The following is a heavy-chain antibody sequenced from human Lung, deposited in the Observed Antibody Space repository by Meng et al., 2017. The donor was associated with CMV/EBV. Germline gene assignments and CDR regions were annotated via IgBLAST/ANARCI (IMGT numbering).Heavy chain of an antibody. J-gene: IGHJ4*02. Sequence: QVPVQESGPGLVNPSQTLSLTCTVSGGSISSGDYYWSWIRQPPGKGLEWIGYIYYSGSTYYNPSLKSRVTISVDTSKNQFSLKLSSVTAADTAVHYCARDRTTGRYFDYWGQGTLVTVSS. D-gene: IGHD4-11*01. CDR2: IYYSGST. CDR3: ARDRTTGRYFDY. V-gene: IGHV4-30-4*01. CDR1: GGSISSGDYY.